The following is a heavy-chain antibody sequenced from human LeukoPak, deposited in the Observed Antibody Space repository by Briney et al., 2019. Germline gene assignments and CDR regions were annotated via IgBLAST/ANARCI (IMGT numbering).Heavy chain of an antibody. J-gene: IGHJ6*03. V-gene: IGHV1-69*06. CDR3: ARGGNYYYGSGSYKYYYYYMDV. CDR2: IIPIFGTA. CDR1: GGTFSSYA. Sequence: ASVKVSCKASGGTFSSYAISWVRQAPGQGLEWMGGIIPIFGTANYAQKFQGRVTITADKSTSTAYMELSSLRSEDTAVYYCARGGNYYYGSGSYKYYYYYMDVWGKGTTVTISS. D-gene: IGHD3-10*01.